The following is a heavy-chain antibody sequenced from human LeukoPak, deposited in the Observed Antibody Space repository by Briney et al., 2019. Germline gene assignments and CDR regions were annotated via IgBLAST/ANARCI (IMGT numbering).Heavy chain of an antibody. CDR3: AKDKEYYYDSSGYYIGY. Sequence: PGGSLRLSCAASGFTFDEYGMSWVRQAPGKGLEWVSGINWNGGSTGYADSVEGRFTISRDNAKNSLYLQMNSLRAEDTAVYYCAKDKEYYYDSSGYYIGYWGQGTLVTVSS. CDR1: GFTFDEYG. CDR2: INWNGGST. V-gene: IGHV3-20*04. D-gene: IGHD3-22*01. J-gene: IGHJ4*02.